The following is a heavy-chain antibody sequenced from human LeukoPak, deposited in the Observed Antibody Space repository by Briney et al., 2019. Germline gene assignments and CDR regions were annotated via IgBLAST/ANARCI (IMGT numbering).Heavy chain of an antibody. D-gene: IGHD6-13*01. CDR1: GGTFSSYA. V-gene: IGHV1-69*05. Sequence: ASVKVSCKASGGTFSSYAISWVRQAPGQGLEWMGGIIPIFGTANYAQKFQGRVTITTDESTSTAYMELSSLRSEDTAVYYCARGEQGSSSWPRPFDYWGQGTLVTVSS. J-gene: IGHJ4*02. CDR2: IIPIFGTA. CDR3: ARGEQGSSSWPRPFDY.